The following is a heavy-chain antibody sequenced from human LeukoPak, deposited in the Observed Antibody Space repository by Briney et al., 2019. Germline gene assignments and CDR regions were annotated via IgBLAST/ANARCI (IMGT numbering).Heavy chain of an antibody. CDR3: ARDSRLYSSGWYGTYYYYYGMDV. D-gene: IGHD6-19*01. CDR2: INHSGST. V-gene: IGHV4-34*01. J-gene: IGHJ6*02. Sequence: PSETLSLTCAVYGGSFSGYYWSWIRQPPGKGLEWIGEINHSGSTSYNPSLKSRVTISVDTSKNQFSLKLSSVTAADTAVYYCARDSRLYSSGWYGTYYYYYGMDVWGQGTTVTVSS. CDR1: GGSFSGYY.